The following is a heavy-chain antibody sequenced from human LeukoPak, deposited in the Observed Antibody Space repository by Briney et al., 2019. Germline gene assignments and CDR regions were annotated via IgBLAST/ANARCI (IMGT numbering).Heavy chain of an antibody. Sequence: SQTLSLTCAISGDSVSSNSAAWNWIRQSPSRGLEWLGRTYYRSKWYNDYAVSVKSRITIIPDTSKNQFSLQLNSVTPEDTAVYYCARAVSGRHQNYYYYYYMDVWGKGTTVTVSS. CDR2: TYYRSKWYN. J-gene: IGHJ6*03. D-gene: IGHD6-19*01. V-gene: IGHV6-1*01. CDR1: GDSVSSNSAA. CDR3: ARAVSGRHQNYYYYYYMDV.